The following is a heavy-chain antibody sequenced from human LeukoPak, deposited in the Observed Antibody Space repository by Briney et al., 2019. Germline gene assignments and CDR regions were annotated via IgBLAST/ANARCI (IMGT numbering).Heavy chain of an antibody. CDR1: GGSISHYY. CDR3: ARGFPYSSGGGWFDP. D-gene: IGHD6-25*01. CDR2: IYYSGST. J-gene: IGHJ5*02. Sequence: PSETLSLTCTVSGGSISHYYWSWIRQPPAKGLVGIGYIYYSGSTNYTPSFKSRVTISVDTCKNQFSLKLSSVTAADTAVYYCARGFPYSSGGGWFDPWGQGTLVTVSS. V-gene: IGHV4-59*01.